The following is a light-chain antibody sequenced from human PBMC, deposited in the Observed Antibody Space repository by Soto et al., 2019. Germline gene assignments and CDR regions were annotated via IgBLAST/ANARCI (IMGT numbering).Light chain of an antibody. CDR2: AAS. CDR1: QSISTN. J-gene: IGKJ2*01. Sequence: DIPMTQSPSSLSASVGDRVTITCRASQSISTNLSWYQQKPGKAPKLLIYAASSLQSGVPSRFSGSGSGTDFPLTISSLQPEDFAIYFCQQSFSTLYTFGQGTNLEIK. CDR3: QQSFSTLYT. V-gene: IGKV1-39*01.